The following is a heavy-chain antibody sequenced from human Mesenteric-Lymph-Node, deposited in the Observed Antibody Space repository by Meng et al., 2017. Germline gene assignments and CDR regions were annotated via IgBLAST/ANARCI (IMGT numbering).Heavy chain of an antibody. J-gene: IGHJ4*02. V-gene: IGHV1-2*06. Sequence: VQVVQAGTGGRKPGASVTVSCKASGFTFSDYYIHWVRQAPGQGLEWLGRMTPTSGGTIHAQKFRGRVTMTRDTSTSTAYMELTRLRSEDTAVYYCARDEGGWLTAPDYWGQGTLVTVSS. CDR2: MTPTSGGT. D-gene: IGHD5-24*01. CDR3: ARDEGGWLTAPDY. CDR1: GFTFSDYY.